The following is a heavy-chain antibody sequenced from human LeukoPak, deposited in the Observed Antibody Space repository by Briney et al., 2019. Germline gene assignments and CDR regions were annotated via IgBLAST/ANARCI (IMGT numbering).Heavy chain of an antibody. J-gene: IGHJ5*02. CDR1: GGSISPYH. CDR2: LHYTGRN. Sequence: PSETLSLTCTVSGGSISPYHWGWIRQPPGRGLEWIGSLHYTGRNSYNPSLKSRVTISVDMSKNQLSLKLTSVTAADTAVYYCARGGNGDFLKWFDPWGQGTLVTVSS. D-gene: IGHD4-17*01. CDR3: ARGGNGDFLKWFDP. V-gene: IGHV4-59*01.